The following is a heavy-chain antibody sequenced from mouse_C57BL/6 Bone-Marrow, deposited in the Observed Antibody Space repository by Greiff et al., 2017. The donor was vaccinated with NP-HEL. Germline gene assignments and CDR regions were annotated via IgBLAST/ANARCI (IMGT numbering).Heavy chain of an antibody. D-gene: IGHD2-5*01. V-gene: IGHV1-81*01. J-gene: IGHJ4*01. CDR1: GYTFTSYG. Sequence: VQLQQPGAELVRPGTSVKLSCKASGYTFTSYGISWVKQRTGQGLEWIGEIYPRSGNTYYNEKFKGKATLTADKSSSTAYMELRSLTSEDSAVYFCARHSNYNAMDYWGQGTSVTVSS. CDR2: IYPRSGNT. CDR3: ARHSNYNAMDY.